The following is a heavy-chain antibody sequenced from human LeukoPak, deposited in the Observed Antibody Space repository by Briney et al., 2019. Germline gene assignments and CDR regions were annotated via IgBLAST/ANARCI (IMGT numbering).Heavy chain of an antibody. CDR1: GFTFSNYA. J-gene: IGHJ6*02. V-gene: IGHV3-23*01. D-gene: IGHD3-22*01. CDR2: ITDSGGST. Sequence: GGSLRLSCAASGFTFSNYAMSWVRQAPGKGLEWISAITDSGGSTYYADSAKGRFTISRDNSKNTLYLQMNSLRAEDTAVYYCAKLGPGDSSGYYYYYGMDVWGQGTTVTVSS. CDR3: AKLGPGDSSGYYYYYGMDV.